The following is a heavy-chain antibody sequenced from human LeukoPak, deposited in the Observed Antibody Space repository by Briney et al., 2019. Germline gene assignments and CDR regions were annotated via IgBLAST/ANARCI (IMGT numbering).Heavy chain of an antibody. V-gene: IGHV3-23*01. D-gene: IGHD4-17*01. J-gene: IGHJ4*02. CDR2: INSDGSST. CDR1: GFTFSSYS. Sequence: GGSLRLSCAASGFTFSSYSMNWVRQAPGKGLEWVSRINSDGSSTYYADSVKGRFTISRDNSKNTLYLQMNSLRAEDTAVYYCAKDRTVTPDFDYWGQGTLVTVSS. CDR3: AKDRTVTPDFDY.